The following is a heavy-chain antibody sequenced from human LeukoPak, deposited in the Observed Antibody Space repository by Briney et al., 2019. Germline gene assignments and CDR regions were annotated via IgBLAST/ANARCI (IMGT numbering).Heavy chain of an antibody. Sequence: GGSLRLSCAASGFMFGDYSMHWVRQAPGKGLEWVSVISWDGGSKYYADSVKGRFTISRDNSKNTLYLQMKSLRAEDTAVYYCAKGGGYEAQYYYYYLDVWGKGTTVTISS. CDR2: ISWDGGSK. CDR1: GFMFGDYS. D-gene: IGHD5-12*01. V-gene: IGHV3-43*01. CDR3: AKGGGYEAQYYYYYLDV. J-gene: IGHJ6*03.